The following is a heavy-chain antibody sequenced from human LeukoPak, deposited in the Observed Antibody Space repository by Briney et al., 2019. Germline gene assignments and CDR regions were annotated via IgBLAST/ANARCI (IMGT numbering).Heavy chain of an antibody. CDR2: IWNDGSNK. V-gene: IGHV3-33*01. J-gene: IGHJ4*02. CDR1: GFTFSSYG. D-gene: IGHD1-1*01. CDR3: ARPNWNDVSYFDY. Sequence: GRSLRLSCAASGFTFSSYGMHWVRQAPGKGLEWVAVIWNDGSNKYYADSVKGRFTISRDNSKNTLYLQMNSLRAEDTAVYYCARPNWNDVSYFDYWGQGTPVTVSS.